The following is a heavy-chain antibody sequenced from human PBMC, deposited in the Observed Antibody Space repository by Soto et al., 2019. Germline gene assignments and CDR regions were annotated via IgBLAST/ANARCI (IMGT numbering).Heavy chain of an antibody. V-gene: IGHV1-18*01. Sequence: QVQLVQSGAEVKKPGASVKVSCKASGYTFSRSGISWMRQAPGQGLEWMGWINGYNGNTNYTQKMQGRITMTTDTPTSTAYMELRSLRSDGTGVYYCARMGDVPFYYYGMDVWGQGTTVIVSS. J-gene: IGHJ6*02. CDR2: INGYNGNT. CDR1: GYTFSRSG. CDR3: ARMGDVPFYYYGMDV. D-gene: IGHD3-16*01.